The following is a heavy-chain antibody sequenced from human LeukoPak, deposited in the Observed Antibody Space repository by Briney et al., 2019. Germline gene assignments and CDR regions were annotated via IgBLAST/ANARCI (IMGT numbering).Heavy chain of an antibody. J-gene: IGHJ6*03. CDR2: ISGSGGST. D-gene: IGHD3-10*01. V-gene: IGHV3-23*01. Sequence: GGSLRLSCAASGFTFSSYGMSWVRQAPGKGLGWVSAISGSGGSTYYADSVKGGFTISRDNYKNTLYLQMNSLRAEDTAVYYCAKGGAVSSKSITMIRGTRRYNYYMDVWGKGTTVTISS. CDR1: GFTFSSYG. CDR3: AKGGAVSSKSITMIRGTRRYNYYMDV.